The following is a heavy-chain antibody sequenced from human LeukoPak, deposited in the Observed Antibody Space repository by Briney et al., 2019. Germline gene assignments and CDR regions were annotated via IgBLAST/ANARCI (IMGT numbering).Heavy chain of an antibody. V-gene: IGHV4-39*07. CDR1: GGSISSSSYY. CDR2: IYYSGST. J-gene: IGHJ4*02. Sequence: SETLSLTCTVSGGSISSSSYYWGWIRQPPGKGLEWIGSIYYSGSTYYNPSLKSRVTISVDTSKNQFSLKLSSVTAADTAVYYCARGTVVPAAILGWGQGTLVTVSS. D-gene: IGHD2-2*01. CDR3: ARGTVVPAAILG.